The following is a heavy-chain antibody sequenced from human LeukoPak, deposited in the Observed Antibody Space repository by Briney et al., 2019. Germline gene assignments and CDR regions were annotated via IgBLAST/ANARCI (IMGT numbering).Heavy chain of an antibody. Sequence: PGGSLRLSCAASGFTFSDYYMSWIRQAPGKGLEWVSYISSSGNTIYYADSVKGRFTISRDNAKNSLYLQMNSLRAEDTAVYYCARAVETASIEVGYWGQGTLVTVSS. CDR2: ISSSGNTI. CDR3: ARAVETASIEVGY. CDR1: GFTFSDYY. D-gene: IGHD5-24*01. V-gene: IGHV3-11*04. J-gene: IGHJ4*02.